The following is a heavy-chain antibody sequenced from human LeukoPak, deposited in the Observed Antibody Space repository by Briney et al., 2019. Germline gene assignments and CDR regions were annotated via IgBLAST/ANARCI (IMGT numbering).Heavy chain of an antibody. V-gene: IGHV3-74*01. CDR1: GFTFSGSA. CDR2: IDNDGSSA. CDR3: ARRGTGHGMDV. D-gene: IGHD1-1*01. Sequence: GGSLRLSCAASGFTFSGSAMHWVRQASGKGLEWVGRIDNDGSSASYVDSVKGRFTISRDNAKNTLFLQMNSLRAEDTAVYYCARRGTGHGMDVWGQGTTVIVSS. J-gene: IGHJ6*02.